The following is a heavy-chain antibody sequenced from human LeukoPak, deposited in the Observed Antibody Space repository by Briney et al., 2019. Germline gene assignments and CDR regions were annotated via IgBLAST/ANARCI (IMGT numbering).Heavy chain of an antibody. CDR3: AKDPTLPGTAEYFQY. V-gene: IGHV3-23*01. D-gene: IGHD6-13*01. CDR1: GFTFSSYA. Sequence: PGRSLRLSCAASGFTFSSYAMNWVRQAPGKGLEWVSVISGSGGSTYYADSVKGRFTISRDNSKNTLYLQMNSLRAEDTAVYYCAKDPTLPGTAEYFQYWGQGTLVTVSS. J-gene: IGHJ1*01. CDR2: ISGSGGST.